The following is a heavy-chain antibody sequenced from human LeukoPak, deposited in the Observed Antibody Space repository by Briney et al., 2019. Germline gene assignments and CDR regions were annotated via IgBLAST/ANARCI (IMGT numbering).Heavy chain of an antibody. CDR3: ARYEAAAEIDAFDI. CDR1: GFTFSSYS. CDR2: ISSSSSYI. Sequence: GGSLRLSCAASGFTFSSYSMNWVRQAPGKGLEWVSSISSSSSYIYYADSVKGRFTISRDNAKNSLYLQMNSLRAEDTAVYYCARYEAAAEIDAFDIWGQGTMVTVSS. J-gene: IGHJ3*02. D-gene: IGHD6-13*01. V-gene: IGHV3-21*01.